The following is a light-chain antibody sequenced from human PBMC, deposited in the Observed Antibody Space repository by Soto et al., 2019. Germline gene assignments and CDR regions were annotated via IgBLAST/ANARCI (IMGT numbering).Light chain of an antibody. J-gene: IGKJ1*01. CDR3: QQYVNSVWT. CDR1: QSVSTSN. CDR2: GAS. V-gene: IGKV3-20*01. Sequence: IVLPQSPGTLSSSPGERATLSCRASQSVSTSNLAWYKQRPGQAPRLLIDGASRRATGIPDRFSGRGSVTDFTLTISRLESEDLAVYYCQQYVNSVWTFGQGTKVDIK.